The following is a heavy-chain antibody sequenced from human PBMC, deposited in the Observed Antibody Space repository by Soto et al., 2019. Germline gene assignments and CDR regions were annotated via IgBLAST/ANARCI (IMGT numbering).Heavy chain of an antibody. CDR2: MSGSGDNA. J-gene: IGHJ4*02. CDR3: ARFFAAGTRGYLDS. CDR1: GFIFSSYA. V-gene: IGHV3-23*01. Sequence: EVQLLESGGGLVQPGGSLRLSCAASGFIFSSYAMSWVRQAPGKGLEWVSAMSGSGDNAYYADSVKGRCTIARGNSKNLLTLQMKSLRAEDTAIYYCARFFAAGTRGYLDSWGQGTLVTVSS. D-gene: IGHD3-3*01.